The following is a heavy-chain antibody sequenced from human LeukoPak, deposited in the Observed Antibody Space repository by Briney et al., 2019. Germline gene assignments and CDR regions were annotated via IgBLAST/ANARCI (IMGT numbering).Heavy chain of an antibody. J-gene: IGHJ6*02. CDR2: ISWNSGSI. V-gene: IGHV3-9*01. CDR3: AKDIRRNRFGREGRDV. D-gene: IGHD3-10*01. Sequence: GGSLRLSCAASGFTFDDYAMHWVRQAPGKGLEWVSGISWNSGSIGYADSVKGRFTISRDNAKNSLYLQMNSLRAEDTALYYCAKDIRRNRFGREGRDVWGQGTTVTVSS. CDR1: GFTFDDYA.